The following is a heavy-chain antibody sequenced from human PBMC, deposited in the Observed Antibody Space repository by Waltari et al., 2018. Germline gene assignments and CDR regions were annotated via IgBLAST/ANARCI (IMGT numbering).Heavy chain of an antibody. CDR3: ARQLMGDGYNFGAFDI. D-gene: IGHD5-12*01. J-gene: IGHJ3*02. CDR1: GGSIRSSSYY. Sequence: QLQLQESGPGLVKPSETLSLTCTVSGGSIRSSSYYWGWIRQPPGKGLEWLGSIYYSGSTYYNPSLKSRVTISVDTSKNQFSLKLSSVTAADTAVYYCARQLMGDGYNFGAFDIWGQGTMVTVSS. CDR2: IYYSGST. V-gene: IGHV4-39*01.